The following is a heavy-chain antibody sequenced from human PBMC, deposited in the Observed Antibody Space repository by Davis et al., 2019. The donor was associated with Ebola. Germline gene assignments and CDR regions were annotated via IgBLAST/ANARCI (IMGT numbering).Heavy chain of an antibody. CDR2: IKSKTDGGTT. Sequence: GESLNISCAASGFTFSNAWMSWVRQAPGKGLEWVGRIKSKTDGGTTDYAAPVKGRFTISRDDSKNTLYLQMNSLKTEDTAVYYCTTERRGYGDYDPCDAFDIWGQGTMVTVSS. D-gene: IGHD4-17*01. V-gene: IGHV3-15*01. J-gene: IGHJ3*02. CDR3: TTERRGYGDYDPCDAFDI. CDR1: GFTFSNAW.